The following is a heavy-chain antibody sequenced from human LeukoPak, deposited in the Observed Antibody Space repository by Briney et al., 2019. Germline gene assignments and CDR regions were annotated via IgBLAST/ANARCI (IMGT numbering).Heavy chain of an antibody. V-gene: IGHV3-33*01. J-gene: IGHJ6*03. CDR2: IWFDGSNK. CDR1: GFTFSSSV. Sequence: GGSLRLSCAASGFTFSSSVMHWVRQAPGKGLEWVAVIWFDGSNKYYADSVKGRFTISRDNSKNTLYLQMNSLSAEDTAVYYCARQRGGCGGNYYYYMDVWGKGTTVTVSS. CDR3: ARQRGGCGGNYYYYMDV. D-gene: IGHD3-10*01.